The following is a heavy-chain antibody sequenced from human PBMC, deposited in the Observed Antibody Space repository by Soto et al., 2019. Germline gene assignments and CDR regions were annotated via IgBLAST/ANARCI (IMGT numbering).Heavy chain of an antibody. CDR3: ARDYGFGELFDP. CDR2: ISAYNGNT. Sequence: QVQLVQSGAEVKKPGASVKVSCKASGYTFTSYGISWVRQAPGQGLEWMGWISAYNGNTNYAQKLQGXVXXXAXXSTSTAYMELRSLRSDDTAVYYCARDYGFGELFDPWGQGTLVTVSS. D-gene: IGHD3-10*01. J-gene: IGHJ5*02. CDR1: GYTFTSYG. V-gene: IGHV1-18*01.